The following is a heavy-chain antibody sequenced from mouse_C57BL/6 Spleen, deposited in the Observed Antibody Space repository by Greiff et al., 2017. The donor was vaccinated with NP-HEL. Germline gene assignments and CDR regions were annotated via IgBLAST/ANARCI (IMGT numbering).Heavy chain of an antibody. CDR1: GYAFSSSW. D-gene: IGHD1-1*01. CDR2: IYPGDGDT. V-gene: IGHV1-82*01. CDR3: ARDGSSFAMDY. J-gene: IGHJ4*01. Sequence: VQLQQSGPELVKPGASVKISCKASGYAFSSSWMNWVKQRPGKGLEWIGRIYPGDGDTNYNGKFKGKDTLTADKSTSTAYMQLSSLTSEDSAVYFCARDGSSFAMDYWGQGTSVTVSS.